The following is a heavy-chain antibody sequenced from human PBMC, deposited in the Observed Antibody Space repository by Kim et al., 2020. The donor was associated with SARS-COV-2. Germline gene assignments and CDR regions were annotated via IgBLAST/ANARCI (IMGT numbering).Heavy chain of an antibody. V-gene: IGHV1-69*05. Sequence: SVKVSCKASGGTFRHYAISWVRQAPVQGLEWMGGIIHMFGTTKYAQKFQDRLTISTDESTSTGYMELSSLRSEDTGVYYCARTTGGYSGYDYLDFWGQGTLVIVSS. CDR1: GGTFRHYA. D-gene: IGHD5-12*01. CDR3: ARTTGGYSGYDYLDF. J-gene: IGHJ4*02. CDR2: IIHMFGTT.